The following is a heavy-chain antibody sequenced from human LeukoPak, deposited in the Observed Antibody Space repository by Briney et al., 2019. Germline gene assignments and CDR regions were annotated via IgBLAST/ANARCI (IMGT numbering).Heavy chain of an antibody. J-gene: IGHJ4*02. CDR2: ISAYNGDT. D-gene: IGHD3-22*01. CDR3: ARDRAAYYYDSSGNYDY. Sequence: ASVKVSCKTSGYIFAHNGISWVRQAPGQGPGWMGWISAYNGDTNYAQNFQGRVTMTRDTSTSTVYMELRSLRSDDTAVYYCARDRAAYYYDSSGNYDYWGQGTLVTVSS. V-gene: IGHV1-18*01. CDR1: GYIFAHNG.